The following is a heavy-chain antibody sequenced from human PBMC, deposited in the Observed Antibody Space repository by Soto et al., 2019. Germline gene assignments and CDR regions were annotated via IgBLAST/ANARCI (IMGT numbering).Heavy chain of an antibody. CDR2: ISAYNGNT. V-gene: IGHV1-18*04. Sequence: QVPLVQSGAEVKKPGASVKVSCKASGYTFTSYGISWVRQAPGQGLEWMGWISAYNGNTNYAQKLQGRVTMTTDTSTSTAYMELRSLRSDDTAVYYCARDSGRYYDYVWGSYRLNYFDYWGQGTLVTVSS. CDR1: GYTFTSYG. J-gene: IGHJ4*02. D-gene: IGHD3-16*02. CDR3: ARDSGRYYDYVWGSYRLNYFDY.